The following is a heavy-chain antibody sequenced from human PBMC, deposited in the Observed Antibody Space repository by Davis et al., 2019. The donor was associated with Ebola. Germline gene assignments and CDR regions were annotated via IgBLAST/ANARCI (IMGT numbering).Heavy chain of an antibody. J-gene: IGHJ5*02. V-gene: IGHV1-69*04. CDR2: IIPILGIA. Sequence: AASVKVSCKASGGTFSSYAISWVRQAPGQGLEWMGRIIPILGIANYAQKFQGRVTMTRNTSISTAYMELSSLRSEDTAVYYCARSVTMVQGSGWLDPWGQGTLVTVSS. CDR1: GGTFSSYA. CDR3: ARSVTMVQGSGWLDP. D-gene: IGHD3-10*01.